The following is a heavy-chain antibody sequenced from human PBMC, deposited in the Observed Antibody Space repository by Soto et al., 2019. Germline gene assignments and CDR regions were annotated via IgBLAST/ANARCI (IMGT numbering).Heavy chain of an antibody. Sequence: GESLKISCKGSGYSFTSYWIGWVRQMPGKGLEWMGIIYPGDSDTRYSPSFQGQVTISADKSISTAYLQWSSQKASDTAMYYCARLLVVVPAATSFDYWGQGTLVTVSS. CDR3: ARLLVVVPAATSFDY. CDR1: GYSFTSYW. J-gene: IGHJ4*02. V-gene: IGHV5-51*01. CDR2: IYPGDSDT. D-gene: IGHD2-2*01.